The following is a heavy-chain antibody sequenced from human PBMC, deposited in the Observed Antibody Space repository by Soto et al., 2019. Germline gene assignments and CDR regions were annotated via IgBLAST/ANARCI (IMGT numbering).Heavy chain of an antibody. CDR1: GFTFDDYA. D-gene: IGHD4-17*01. CDR3: EKDMGSYGDLPLGGYYMDV. Sequence: EVQLVESGGGLVQPGRSLRLSCAASGFTFDDYAMHWVRQAPGKGLEWVSGISWNSGSIGYADSVKGRFTISRDNAKNSLYLKMNSLRAGDTALFYCEKDMGSYGDLPLGGYYMDVGGKGTTVPVPS. CDR2: ISWNSGSI. V-gene: IGHV3-9*01. J-gene: IGHJ6*03.